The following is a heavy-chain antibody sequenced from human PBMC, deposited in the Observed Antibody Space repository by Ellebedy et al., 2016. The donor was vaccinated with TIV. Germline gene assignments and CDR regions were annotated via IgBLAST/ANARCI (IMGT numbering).Heavy chain of an antibody. J-gene: IGHJ6*02. CDR1: RGTFSSYA. CDR3: AKAVPAALGIWDSHGMDV. V-gene: IGHV1-69*06. CDR2: IIPIFGTA. D-gene: IGHD2-2*01. Sequence: SVKVSCXASRGTFSSYAISWVRQAPGQGLEWMGGIIPIFGTANYAQKFQGRVTITADKPTSTAYMELSSLRSEDTAVYYCAKAVPAALGIWDSHGMDVWGQGTTVTVSS.